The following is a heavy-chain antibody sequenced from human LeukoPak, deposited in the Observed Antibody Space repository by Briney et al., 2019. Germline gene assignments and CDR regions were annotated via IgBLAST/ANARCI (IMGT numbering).Heavy chain of an antibody. V-gene: IGHV3-30-3*01. CDR2: ISYDGSNI. CDR1: GFTFSNYA. J-gene: IGHJ4*02. D-gene: IGHD6-19*01. CDR3: AKGPLIEVAGTTWDH. Sequence: GGSLRLSCAASGFTFSNYAMHWVRQAPGKGLEWVAVISYDGSNIYYADSVKGRFTISRDNSKNTLYLQMNSLRGEDTAVYYCAKGPLIEVAGTTWDHWGQGTLVTVSS.